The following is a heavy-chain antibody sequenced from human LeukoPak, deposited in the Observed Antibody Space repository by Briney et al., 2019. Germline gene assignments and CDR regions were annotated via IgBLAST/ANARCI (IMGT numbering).Heavy chain of an antibody. CDR1: GFTVGSKY. V-gene: IGHV3-53*01. Sequence: GGSLRLSCAASGFTVGSKYMNWVRQAPRKGLEWVSIFYSGGTTYYADSVKGRFTVSRDDSKNTLYLQMNSLRADDTAIYYCATVGDHYHWYLDLWGRGTLVTVSA. CDR3: ATVGDHYHWYLDL. D-gene: IGHD3-10*01. CDR2: FYSGGTT. J-gene: IGHJ2*01.